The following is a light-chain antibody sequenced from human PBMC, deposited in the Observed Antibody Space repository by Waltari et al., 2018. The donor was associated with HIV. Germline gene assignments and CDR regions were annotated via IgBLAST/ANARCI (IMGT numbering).Light chain of an antibody. J-gene: IGLJ3*02. CDR1: SSDIGAYDS. V-gene: IGLV2-8*01. CDR3: SSYGDSLRVL. CDR2: EVT. Sequence: QSALTQPPSASGSLGQSVTISCTGPSSDIGAYDSVSWFHQHPRSAPNLLLYEVTRRPSSVSDRFSGSRSGSTAFLTVAGLQPDDEATYFCSSYGDSLRVLFGGGTNVTVL.